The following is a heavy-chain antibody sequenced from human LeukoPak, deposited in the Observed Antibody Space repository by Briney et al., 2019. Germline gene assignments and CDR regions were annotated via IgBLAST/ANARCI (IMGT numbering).Heavy chain of an antibody. Sequence: GGSLRLSCVASGFTFSSYAMSWVRQAPGKGLEWLSAISGSGVTTHYAGSVKGRFSISRDNSKNTLYLQMNSLRAEDTALYYCAKKVVVGATSPYSDFQDWGQGTLVTVSS. CDR3: AKKVVVGATSPYSDFQD. J-gene: IGHJ1*01. V-gene: IGHV3-23*01. D-gene: IGHD1-26*01. CDR1: GFTFSSYA. CDR2: ISGSGVTT.